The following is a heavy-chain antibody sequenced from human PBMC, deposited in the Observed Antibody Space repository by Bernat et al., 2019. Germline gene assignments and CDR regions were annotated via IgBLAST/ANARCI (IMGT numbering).Heavy chain of an antibody. CDR2: IKEDGSDK. D-gene: IGHD6-19*01. CDR1: GFTFRGYW. CDR3: ARRRGSASLDY. V-gene: IGHV3-7*03. J-gene: IGHJ4*02. Sequence: EVQLVESGGGLVQPGGSLRLSCSASGFTFRGYWMTWVRQAPGKGLECVANIKEDGSDKYYVDSVKGRFTISRDNAKNSLYLQLNSLRVEDTAVYYCARRRGSASLDYWGQGTLITVSS.